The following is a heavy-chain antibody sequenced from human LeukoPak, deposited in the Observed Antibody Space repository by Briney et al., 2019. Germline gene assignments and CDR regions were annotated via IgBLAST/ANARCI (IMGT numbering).Heavy chain of an antibody. CDR1: GGSISSYY. CDR3: ARRYGSGSSGTFDY. J-gene: IGHJ4*02. CDR2: IYYSGST. V-gene: IGHV4-59*01. Sequence: KSSETLSLTCTVSGGSISSYYWSWIRQPPGKGLEWIAYIYYSGSTNYNPSLKSRVTISVDTSKNQFSLKLSSVTAADTAVCYCARRYGSGSSGTFDYRGQGTLVTVSS. D-gene: IGHD3-10*01.